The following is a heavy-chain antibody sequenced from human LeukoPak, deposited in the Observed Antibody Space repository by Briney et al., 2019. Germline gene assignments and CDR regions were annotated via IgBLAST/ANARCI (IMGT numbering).Heavy chain of an antibody. CDR1: GFTFSSYW. J-gene: IGHJ6*02. Sequence: GGSLRLSCAASGFTFSSYWMSWVRQAPGKGLEWVANIKQDGSEKYYVDSVKGRFTISRDNAKNSLYLQMNNLRAEDTAVYYCARVFFYDFWSGYPTYYYYGMDVWGQGTTVTVSS. V-gene: IGHV3-7*01. D-gene: IGHD3-3*01. CDR3: ARVFFYDFWSGYPTYYYYGMDV. CDR2: IKQDGSEK.